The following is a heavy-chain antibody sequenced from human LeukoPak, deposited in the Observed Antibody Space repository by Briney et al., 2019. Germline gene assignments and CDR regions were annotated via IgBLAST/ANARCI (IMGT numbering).Heavy chain of an antibody. CDR1: GGSFSGYY. D-gene: IGHD3-22*01. CDR2: INHSGST. V-gene: IGHV4-34*01. CDR3: ARFGSSGYYYVSGKFDY. Sequence: PSETLSLTCAVYGGSFSGYYWSWIRQPPGKGLEWIGEINHSGSTNYNPSLKSRVTISVDTSKNQFSLKLSSVTAADTAVYYCARFGSSGYYYVSGKFDYWGQGTLVTVSS. J-gene: IGHJ4*02.